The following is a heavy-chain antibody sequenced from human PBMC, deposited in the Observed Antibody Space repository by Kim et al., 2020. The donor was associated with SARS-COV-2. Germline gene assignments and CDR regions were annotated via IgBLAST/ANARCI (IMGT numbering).Heavy chain of an antibody. CDR3: ASRRGYSGYDPSPTN. CDR2: IYPGDSDT. CDR1: GYSFTSYW. D-gene: IGHD5-12*01. J-gene: IGHJ4*02. Sequence: GESLKISCKGSGYSFTSYWIGWVRQMPGKGLEWMGIIYPGDSDTRYSPSFQGQVTISADKSISTAYLQWSSLKASDTAMYYCASRRGYSGYDPSPTNWGQGTLVTVSS. V-gene: IGHV5-51*01.